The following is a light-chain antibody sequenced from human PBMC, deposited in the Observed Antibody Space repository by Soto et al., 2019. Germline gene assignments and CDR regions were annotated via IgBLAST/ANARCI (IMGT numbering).Light chain of an antibody. CDR1: QNINNN. Sequence: EIVMTQSPATLPVSPGERATLSCRASQNINNNLAWYQQKPGQAPRLLIYGASTRATGIPARFSGTGSGTEFTLTISNLQSEDFAVYFCQQYGSSPYTFGQGTKLEI. CDR3: QQYGSSPYT. J-gene: IGKJ2*01. CDR2: GAS. V-gene: IGKV3-15*01.